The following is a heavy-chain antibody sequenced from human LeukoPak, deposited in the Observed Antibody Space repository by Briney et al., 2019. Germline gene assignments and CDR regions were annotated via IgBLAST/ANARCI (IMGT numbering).Heavy chain of an antibody. V-gene: IGHV3-23*01. J-gene: IGHJ4*02. Sequence: GGSLRLSCAASGFTFSSYAMSWVRQAPGKGLEWVSAISGSGGSTYYADSVKGRSTISRDNSKNTLYLQMNSLRAEDTAVYYCAKEHYYGSGSMGYYFDYWGQGTLVTVSS. D-gene: IGHD3-10*01. CDR1: GFTFSSYA. CDR3: AKEHYYGSGSMGYYFDY. CDR2: ISGSGGST.